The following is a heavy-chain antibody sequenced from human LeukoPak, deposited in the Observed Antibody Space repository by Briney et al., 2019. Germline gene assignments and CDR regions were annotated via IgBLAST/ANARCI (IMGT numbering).Heavy chain of an antibody. D-gene: IGHD3-22*01. Sequence: GGSLRLSCAASGFTFSSYGMHWVRQAPGKGLEWVAFIRYDGSNKYYADSVKGRFTISRDNSKNTLYLQMNSLRAEDTAVYYCAKVPRITMIVVVNPSYYFDYWGQGTLVTVSS. V-gene: IGHV3-30*02. CDR3: AKVPRITMIVVVNPSYYFDY. J-gene: IGHJ4*02. CDR1: GFTFSSYG. CDR2: IRYDGSNK.